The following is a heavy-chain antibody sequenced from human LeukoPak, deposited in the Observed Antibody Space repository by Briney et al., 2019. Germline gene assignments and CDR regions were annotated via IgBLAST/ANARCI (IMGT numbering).Heavy chain of an antibody. D-gene: IGHD6-13*01. CDR1: GGSFSGYY. J-gene: IGHJ1*01. CDR3: ARGRTLVLSYFQH. V-gene: IGHV4-34*01. CDR2: INHSGST. Sequence: PSETLSLTCAVYGGSFSGYYWSWIRKPPGKGLEWIGEINHSGSTNYNPSLKSRVTISVDTSKNQFSLKLSSVTAADTAVYYCARGRTLVLSYFQHWGQGTLVTVSS.